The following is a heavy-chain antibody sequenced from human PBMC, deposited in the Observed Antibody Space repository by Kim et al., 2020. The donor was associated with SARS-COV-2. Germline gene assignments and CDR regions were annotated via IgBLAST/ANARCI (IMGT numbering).Heavy chain of an antibody. D-gene: IGHD3-3*01. V-gene: IGHV4-34*04. Sequence: SLKSRATISVHTSKNQFSLKLSSVTAADTAVYYCARGVSPIFKKVWYFQHWGQGTLVTVSS. CDR3: ARGVSPIFKKVWYFQH. J-gene: IGHJ1*01.